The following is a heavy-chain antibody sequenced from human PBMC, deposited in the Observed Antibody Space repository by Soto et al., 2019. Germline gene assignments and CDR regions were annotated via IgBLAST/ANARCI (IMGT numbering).Heavy chain of an antibody. D-gene: IGHD1-7*01. CDR2: ISAYNDNT. J-gene: IGHJ6*03. V-gene: IGHV1-18*01. CDR1: GYTFTSYA. CDR3: ARRGVGRELRGYYYYYMDV. Sequence: GASVKVSCKASGYTFTSYAISWVRQAPGQGLEWMGWISAYNDNTNYAQKLQGRVTMTTDTSTSTAYMELRSLRSDDTAVYYCARRGVGRELRGYYYYYMDVWGKGTTVTVSS.